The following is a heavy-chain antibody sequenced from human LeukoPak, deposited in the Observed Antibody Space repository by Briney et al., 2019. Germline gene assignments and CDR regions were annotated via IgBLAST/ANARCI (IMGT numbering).Heavy chain of an antibody. D-gene: IGHD3-10*01. CDR1: GGTFSSYA. V-gene: IGHV1-69*13. CDR3: ARGALTIVRGVTSFGWFDP. J-gene: IGHJ5*02. CDR2: IIPIFGTA. Sequence: SVKVSCKASGGTFSSYAISWVRQAPGQGLEWMGGIIPIFGTANYAQKFQGRVTITADESTSTAYMELSSLRSEDTAVYYCARGALTIVRGVTSFGWFDPWGQGTLVTVSS.